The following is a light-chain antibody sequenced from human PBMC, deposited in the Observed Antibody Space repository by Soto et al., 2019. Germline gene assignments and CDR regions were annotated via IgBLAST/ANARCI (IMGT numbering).Light chain of an antibody. CDR3: ETWDSNTRV. Sequence: QPVLTQSSSASASLGSSVKLTCTLSSGHSSYIIAWHQQQPGKAPRYLMKLERSGSYNKGSGVPDRFSGSSSGADRYLTISNLQFEDEADYYCETWDSNTRVFGGGNKVTVL. CDR1: SGHSSYI. V-gene: IGLV4-60*02. J-gene: IGLJ2*01. CDR2: LERSGSY.